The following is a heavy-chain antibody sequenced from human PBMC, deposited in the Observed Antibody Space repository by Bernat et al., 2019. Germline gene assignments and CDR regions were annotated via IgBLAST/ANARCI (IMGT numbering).Heavy chain of an antibody. Sequence: EVQLLESGGGLVQPGGSLRLSCAASGFTFSSYAMSWVRQAPGKGLEWVSAISGSGGSTNCADSVKGRFTISRDNSKNTLYLQMNSLRAEDTAVYYCAKGVVQGVINPLGGYYMDVWGKGTTVTVSS. CDR3: AKGVVQGVINPLGGYYMDV. V-gene: IGHV3-23*01. CDR2: ISGSGGST. CDR1: GFTFSSYA. J-gene: IGHJ6*03. D-gene: IGHD3-10*01.